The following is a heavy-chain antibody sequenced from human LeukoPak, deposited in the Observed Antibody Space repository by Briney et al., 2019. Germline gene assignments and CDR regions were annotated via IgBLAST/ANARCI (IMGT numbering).Heavy chain of an antibody. J-gene: IGHJ3*02. CDR1: GGSISSYY. V-gene: IGHV4-59*01. Sequence: SETLSLTCTVSGGSISSYYWSWIRQPPGKGLEWIGYIYYSGSTNYNPSLKSRVTISVDTSKNQFSLKLSSVTAADTAVYYCARPYYYGSGSYYEAFDIWGQGTMVTVSS. CDR2: IYYSGST. CDR3: ARPYYYGSGSYYEAFDI. D-gene: IGHD3-10*01.